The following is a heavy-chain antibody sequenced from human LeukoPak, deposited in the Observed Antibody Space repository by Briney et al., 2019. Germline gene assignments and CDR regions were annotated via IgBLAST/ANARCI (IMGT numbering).Heavy chain of an antibody. Sequence: GGSLRLSCAVSGFTFSNYAMSWVRQAPGKGLEWVSVIYRGGDTYYAESVKGRFSISRDTSNNTIYLEMSGLRAEDTAVYYCAREDMKGSYTADWGQGTLVAVSS. CDR1: GFTFSNYA. J-gene: IGHJ4*02. V-gene: IGHV3-53*01. D-gene: IGHD1-26*01. CDR3: AREDMKGSYTAD. CDR2: IYRGGDT.